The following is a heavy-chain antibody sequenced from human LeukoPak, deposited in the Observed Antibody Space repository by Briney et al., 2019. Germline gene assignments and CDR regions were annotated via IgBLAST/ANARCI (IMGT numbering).Heavy chain of an antibody. CDR1: GFTFSSYS. J-gene: IGHJ4*02. CDR3: ARKGVYLSYYDSSGYLFDY. V-gene: IGHV3-48*02. D-gene: IGHD3-22*01. CDR2: ISSSSSTI. Sequence: GGSLRLSCAASGFTFSSYSMNWVRQAPGKGLEWVSYISSSSSTIYYADSVKGRFTISRDNAKNSLYLQMNSLRDEDTAVYYCARKGVYLSYYDSSGYLFDYWGQGTLVTVSS.